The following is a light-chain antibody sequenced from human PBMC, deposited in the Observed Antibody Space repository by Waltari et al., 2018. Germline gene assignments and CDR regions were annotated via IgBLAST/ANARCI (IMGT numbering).Light chain of an antibody. CDR2: GAS. CDR1: QSVSRY. V-gene: IGKV3-20*01. CDR3: QHHVRLPAT. Sequence: EIVLTQSPGTLSLSPGERATLSCRASQSVSRYLAWYQQKPGQAPRLLIYGASTRATGIPDRFSGSGSGTDFSLTISRLEPEDFAVYFCQHHVRLPATFGQGTKVEIK. J-gene: IGKJ1*01.